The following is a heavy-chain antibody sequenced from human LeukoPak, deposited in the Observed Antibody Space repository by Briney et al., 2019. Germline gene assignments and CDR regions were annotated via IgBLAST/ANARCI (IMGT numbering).Heavy chain of an antibody. D-gene: IGHD3-9*01. Sequence: SGGSLRLSCAPSRFILSNYAMYWVRQAPGKGLEWVSAISGRSDNTYYADSVKGRFTLSRDNSKNTLYLQMNSLRADDTAVYYCAKWGDCHVLTGYSVSDFWGQGTLVTVSS. V-gene: IGHV3-23*01. J-gene: IGHJ4*02. CDR3: AKWGDCHVLTGYSVSDF. CDR2: ISGRSDNT. CDR1: RFILSNYA.